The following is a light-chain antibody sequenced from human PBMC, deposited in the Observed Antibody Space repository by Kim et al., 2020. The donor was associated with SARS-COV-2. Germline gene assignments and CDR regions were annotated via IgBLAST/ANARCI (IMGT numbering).Light chain of an antibody. V-gene: IGKV1-39*01. Sequence: DIQMTQSPSSLSASVGDRVTITCRASQTISTYLTWYQQKPGKPPKLLIYGASNVPSGVPSRFSGSGSGTDFTLTISTLQPEDFGTYYCQQGCCTFGQGTRL. CDR3: QQGCCT. CDR2: GAS. CDR1: QTISTY. J-gene: IGKJ2*01.